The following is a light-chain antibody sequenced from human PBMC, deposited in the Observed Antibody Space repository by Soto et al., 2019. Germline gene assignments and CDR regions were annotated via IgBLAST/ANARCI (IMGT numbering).Light chain of an antibody. V-gene: IGKV1-27*01. J-gene: IGKJ1*01. CDR1: QGISNY. CDR3: QKYNSAPRT. CDR2: AAS. Sequence: DIQMTQSPSSLPASVGDRVTITCRASQGISNYLAWYQQKPGKVPKLLIYAASTLQSGVPSRFSGSGSGTDFTLTIRSMQTEDAANYYCQKYNSAPRTFGQGTKVDIK.